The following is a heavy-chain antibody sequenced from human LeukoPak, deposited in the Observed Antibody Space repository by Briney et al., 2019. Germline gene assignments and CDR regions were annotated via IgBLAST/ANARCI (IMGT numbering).Heavy chain of an antibody. CDR1: GGSISSSSYY. V-gene: IGHV4-39*01. CDR2: IYYSGST. D-gene: IGHD1-26*01. Sequence: TSETLSLTGTVSGGSISSSSYYWGWIRQPPGKGLEWIGSIYYSGSTYYNPSLKSRVTISVDTSKNQFSLKLSSVTAADTAVYYCARQSGSLFRAFDYWGQGTLVTVSS. J-gene: IGHJ4*02. CDR3: ARQSGSLFRAFDY.